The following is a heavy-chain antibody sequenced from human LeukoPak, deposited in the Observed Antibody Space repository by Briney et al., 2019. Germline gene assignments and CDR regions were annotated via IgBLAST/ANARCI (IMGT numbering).Heavy chain of an antibody. J-gene: IGHJ1*01. CDR3: ATLRGYDSSGYYPGDFQH. D-gene: IGHD3-22*01. V-gene: IGHV1-24*01. CDR2: FDPEDGET. Sequence: ASVKVSCKVSVYTLTELSMHWVRQAPGKGLEWMGGFDPEDGETIYAQKFQGRVTMTEDTSTDTAYMELSSLRSEDTAVYYCATLRGYDSSGYYPGDFQHWGQGTLVTVSS. CDR1: VYTLTELS.